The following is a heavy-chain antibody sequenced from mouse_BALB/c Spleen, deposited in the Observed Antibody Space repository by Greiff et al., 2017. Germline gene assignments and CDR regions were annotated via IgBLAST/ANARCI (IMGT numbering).Heavy chain of an antibody. CDR2: IRLKSNNYAT. D-gene: IGHD2-3*01. J-gene: IGHJ3*01. V-gene: IGHV6-6*02. CDR3: TRRYDFAY. CDR1: GFTFSNYW. Sequence: EVMLVESGGGLVQPGGSMKLSCVASGFTFSNYWMNWVRQSPEKGLEWVAEIRLKSNNYATHYAESVKGRFTISRDDSKSSVYLQMNNLRAEDTGIYYCTRRYDFAYWGQGTLVTVSA.